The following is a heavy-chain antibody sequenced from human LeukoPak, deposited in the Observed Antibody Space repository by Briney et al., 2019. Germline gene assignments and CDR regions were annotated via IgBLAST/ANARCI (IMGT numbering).Heavy chain of an antibody. CDR3: ARDRIDDFWSHLFDY. D-gene: IGHD3-3*01. CDR1: GYTFTNYY. Sequence: ASVKVSCKASGYTFTNYYMHWVRQAPGQGLEWMGIINPSGGSTSYAQKFQGRVTMTRDTSTSTVYMELSSLRSEDTAVYYCARDRIDDFWSHLFDYWGQGTLVTVSS. J-gene: IGHJ4*02. CDR2: INPSGGST. V-gene: IGHV1-46*01.